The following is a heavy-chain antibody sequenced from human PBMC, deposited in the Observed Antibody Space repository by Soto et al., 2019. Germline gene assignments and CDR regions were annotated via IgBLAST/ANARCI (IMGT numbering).Heavy chain of an antibody. V-gene: IGHV4-30-4*01. D-gene: IGHD3-22*01. Sequence: SETLSLTCTVSGGSISSGDYYWSWIRQPPGKGLEWIGYIYYSGSTYYNPSLKSRVTISVDTSKNQFSLKLSSVTAADTAVYNCARDNDSSGYEGYWGQGTLVTVSS. CDR2: IYYSGST. CDR3: ARDNDSSGYEGY. J-gene: IGHJ4*02. CDR1: GGSISSGDYY.